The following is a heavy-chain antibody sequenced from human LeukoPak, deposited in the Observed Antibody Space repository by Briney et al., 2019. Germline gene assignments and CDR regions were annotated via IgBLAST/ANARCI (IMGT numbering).Heavy chain of an antibody. J-gene: IGHJ4*02. D-gene: IGHD3-22*01. CDR3: ASRRDSSGYYSPFDY. V-gene: IGHV1-69*06. CDR2: IIPIFGTA. CDR1: GYTFTSHG. Sequence: SVKVSCKASGYTFTSHGITWVRQAPGQGLEWMGGIIPIFGTANYAQKFQGRVTITADKSTSTAYMELSSLRSEDTAVYYCASRRDSSGYYSPFDYWGQGTLVTVSS.